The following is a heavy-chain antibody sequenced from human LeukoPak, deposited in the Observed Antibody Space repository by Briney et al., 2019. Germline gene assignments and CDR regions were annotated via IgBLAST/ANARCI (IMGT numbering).Heavy chain of an antibody. Sequence: GGSLRLSCAASGFTFSSQWVHWVRQAPGKGLMWISCINSDGIITTYADSVRGRFTISRDNAKNTLYLQMNSLRADDTAVYYCVRALSGSNDYWGQGTLVTVSS. CDR2: INSDGIIT. D-gene: IGHD3-10*01. CDR1: GFTFSSQW. CDR3: VRALSGSNDY. J-gene: IGHJ4*02. V-gene: IGHV3-74*01.